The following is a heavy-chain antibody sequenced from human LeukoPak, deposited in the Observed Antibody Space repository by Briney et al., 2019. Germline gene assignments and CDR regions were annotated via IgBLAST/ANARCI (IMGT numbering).Heavy chain of an antibody. J-gene: IGHJ4*02. CDR2: IRSKAYGGTT. D-gene: IGHD6-19*01. CDR1: GFTFGDYA. CDR3: TRLDSYSSDCSDY. Sequence: GGSLRLSCTASGFTFGDYAMSWVRQGPGQGLEWVGFIRSKAYGGTTEYAASVKGRFTISRDDSKSIAYLQMNSLKTEDTAVYYCTRLDSYSSDCSDYWGQGTLVTVSS. V-gene: IGHV3-49*04.